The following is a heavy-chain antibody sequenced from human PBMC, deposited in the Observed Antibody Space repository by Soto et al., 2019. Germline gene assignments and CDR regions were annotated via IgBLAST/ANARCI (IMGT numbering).Heavy chain of an antibody. CDR2: IYYSGST. V-gene: IGHV4-30-4*01. CDR1: GGSISSGDYY. CDR3: ARGKGVLRFLEWQNWFDP. D-gene: IGHD3-3*01. J-gene: IGHJ5*02. Sequence: SETLSLTCTVSGGSISSGDYYWSWIRQPPGKGLEWIGYIYYSGSTYYNPSLKSRVTISVDTSKNQFSLKLSSVTAADTAVYYCARGKGVLRFLEWQNWFDPWGQGTLVTVSS.